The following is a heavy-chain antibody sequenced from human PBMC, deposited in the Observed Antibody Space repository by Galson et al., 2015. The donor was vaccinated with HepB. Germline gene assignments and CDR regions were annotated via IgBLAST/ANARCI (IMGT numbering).Heavy chain of an antibody. V-gene: IGHV1-3*01. J-gene: IGHJ5*02. CDR1: GYTFTSYA. Sequence: SVKVSCKASGYTFTSYAMHWVRQAPGQRLEWMGWINAGNGNTKYSQKFQGRVTITRDTSASTAYMELSSLRSEDTAVYYCAREYCSGGSCYGSWFDPWGQGTLVTVSS. CDR2: INAGNGNT. D-gene: IGHD2-15*01. CDR3: AREYCSGGSCYGSWFDP.